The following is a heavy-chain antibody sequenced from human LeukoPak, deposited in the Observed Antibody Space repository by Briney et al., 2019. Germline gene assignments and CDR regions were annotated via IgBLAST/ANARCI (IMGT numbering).Heavy chain of an antibody. CDR1: GFTFSSYS. CDR3: ARDQVVAVQDY. Sequence: GGSLRLXCAASGFTFSSYSMNWVRQAPGKGLEWVSSISSSSSYIYYADSVKGRFTISRDNAKNSLYLQMNSLRAEDTAVYYCARDQVVAVQDYWGQGTLVTVSS. V-gene: IGHV3-21*01. D-gene: IGHD2-15*01. J-gene: IGHJ4*02. CDR2: ISSSSSYI.